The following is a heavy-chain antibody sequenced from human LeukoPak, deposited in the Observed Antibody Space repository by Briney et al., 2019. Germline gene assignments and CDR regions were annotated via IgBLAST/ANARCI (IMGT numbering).Heavy chain of an antibody. V-gene: IGHV3-23*01. J-gene: IGHJ4*02. CDR1: GFTFSSYA. CDR2: ISGSGGST. CDR3: AKDRPGAMLYFDC. Sequence: GGSLRLSCAASGFTFSSYAMSWVRQAPGKGLEWVSAISGSGGSTYYADSVKGRFTISRDNSKNALYLQINNLGAEDTAVSYCAKDRPGAMLYFDCWGQGTLVTVSS. D-gene: IGHD1-26*01.